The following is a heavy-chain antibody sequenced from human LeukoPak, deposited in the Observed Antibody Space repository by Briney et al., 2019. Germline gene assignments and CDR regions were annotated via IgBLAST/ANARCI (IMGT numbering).Heavy chain of an antibody. CDR2: INPNNGGT. J-gene: IGHJ4*02. D-gene: IGHD3-10*01. V-gene: IGHV1-2*02. Sequence: GASVKVSCKTFGYTLTSNYMQWVRQAPGQGLEWVGWINPNNGGTYYAEKFQGRVTMTRDTSAYTVYMELDRLRYDDTAVYFCARDLKDDGFGAEGSLDFWGQGTLVTVSS. CDR3: ARDLKDDGFGAEGSLDF. CDR1: GYTLTSNY.